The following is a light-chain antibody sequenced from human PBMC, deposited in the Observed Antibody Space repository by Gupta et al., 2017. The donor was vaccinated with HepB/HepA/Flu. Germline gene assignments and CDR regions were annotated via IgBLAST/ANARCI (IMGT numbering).Light chain of an antibody. CDR3: QQRNTLVGS. J-gene: IGKJ2*04. V-gene: IGKV6-21*01. Sequence: EIVLTQSPDFQSVTPKEKVTITCRASESIGRSLHWYQQKPGQSPKLLIKYASQSFSGVPSRFSGSGSGTEFTLTIDSLEAEDAAVYYCQQRNTLVGSFGQGTKLEIK. CDR1: ESIGRS. CDR2: YAS.